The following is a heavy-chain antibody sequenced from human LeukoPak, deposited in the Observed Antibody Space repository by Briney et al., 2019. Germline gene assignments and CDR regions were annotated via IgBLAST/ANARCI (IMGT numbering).Heavy chain of an antibody. V-gene: IGHV3-48*03. CDR1: GFTFSSYE. D-gene: IGHD2-15*01. J-gene: IGHJ5*02. CDR3: ARNPVEAAMWRLWFDP. CDR2: ISSSGSTI. Sequence: PGGSLRLSCAASGFTFSSYEMNWVRQAPGKGLEWVSYISSSGSTIYYADSVKGRFTISRDNAKNSLYLQMNSLRAEDTAVYYCARNPVEAAMWRLWFDPWGQGTLVTVSS.